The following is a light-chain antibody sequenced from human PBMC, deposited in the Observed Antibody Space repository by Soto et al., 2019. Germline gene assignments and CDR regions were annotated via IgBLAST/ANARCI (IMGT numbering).Light chain of an antibody. CDR2: GAS. J-gene: IGKJ4*01. CDR1: QTISKNY. V-gene: IGKV3-20*01. CDR3: QQYGSSPT. Sequence: EVVLTQSPGTLSLSPGERATLSCRASQTISKNYLAWYHQKPGQAPRLLIYGASSRATGIPDRVSGSGSGTDFTLTISRLEPEDFAVFYCQQYGSSPTFGGGTKVDI.